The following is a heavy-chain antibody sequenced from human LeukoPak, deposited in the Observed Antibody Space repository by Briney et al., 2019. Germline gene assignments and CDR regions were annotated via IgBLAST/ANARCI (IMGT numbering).Heavy chain of an antibody. D-gene: IGHD3-3*01. V-gene: IGHV5-51*01. CDR2: IYPGDSDT. J-gene: IGHJ6*03. CDR1: GYSFTSYW. Sequence: GESLKISCKGSGYSFTSYWIGWVRQMPGKGLEWMGIIYPGDSDTRYSPSFQGQVTISADKSISTAYLQWSSLKASDTAMYYCARRVSTLDYDFWSGSMEVWGKGTTVTVSS. CDR3: ARRVSTLDYDFWSGSMEV.